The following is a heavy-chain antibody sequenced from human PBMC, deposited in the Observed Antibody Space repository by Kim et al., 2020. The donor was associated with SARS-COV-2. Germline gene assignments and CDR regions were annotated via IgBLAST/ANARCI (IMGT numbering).Heavy chain of an antibody. J-gene: IGHJ3*02. CDR2: IKSKTDGGTT. D-gene: IGHD2-15*01. CDR3: TTDQYCSGGSCYSGAFDI. CDR1: GFTFSNAW. V-gene: IGHV3-15*01. Sequence: GGSLRLSCAASGFTFSNAWMSWVRQAPGKGLEWVGRIKSKTDGGTTDYAAPVKGRFTISRDDSKNTLYLQMNSLKTEDTAVYYCTTDQYCSGGSCYSGAFDIWGQGTMVTVSS.